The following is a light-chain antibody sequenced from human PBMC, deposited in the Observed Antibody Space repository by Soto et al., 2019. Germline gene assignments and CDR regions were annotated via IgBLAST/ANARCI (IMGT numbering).Light chain of an antibody. Sequence: EIVLTQSPGTLSLSPGERATLSCRASQSVSSIYLAWYQQKPGQGPRLLIYGASTRATATPARFSGSGSGTEFTLTISSLQSEDFAVYYCQQYNNWPPITFGQGTRLEIK. J-gene: IGKJ5*01. V-gene: IGKV3-15*01. CDR2: GAS. CDR1: QSVSSIY. CDR3: QQYNNWPPIT.